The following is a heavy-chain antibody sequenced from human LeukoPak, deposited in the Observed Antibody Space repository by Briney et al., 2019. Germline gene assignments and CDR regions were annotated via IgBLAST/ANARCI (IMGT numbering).Heavy chain of an antibody. CDR3: ARRRIPGRFDP. J-gene: IGHJ5*02. D-gene: IGHD1-14*01. V-gene: IGHV4-34*01. CDR2: INHSGST. CDR1: GGSFSGYY. Sequence: PSETLSLTCAVYGGSFSGYYWSWIRQPPGKGLEWIGEINHSGSTNYNPSLKSRVTISVDTPKNQFSLKLSSVTAADTAVYYCARRRIPGRFDPWGQGTLVTVSS.